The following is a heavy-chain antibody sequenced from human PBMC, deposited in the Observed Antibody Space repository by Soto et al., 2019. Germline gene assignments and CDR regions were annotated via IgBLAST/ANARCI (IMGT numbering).Heavy chain of an antibody. CDR1: GGTFSSYA. CDR2: IIPIFGTA. CDR3: AKVLGRLRWFEL. V-gene: IGHV1-69*13. J-gene: IGHJ5*02. Sequence: ASVQVSCKASGGTFSSYAISWVRQAPGQGLEWMGGIIPIFGTANYAQKFQGRVTITADESTSTAYMELSSLRSEDTAVDYCAKVLGRLRWFELCGQGSLVT.